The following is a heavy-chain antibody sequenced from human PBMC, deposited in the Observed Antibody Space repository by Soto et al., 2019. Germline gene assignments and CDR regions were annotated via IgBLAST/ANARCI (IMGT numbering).Heavy chain of an antibody. D-gene: IGHD1-26*01. CDR1: GFTFSSDS. V-gene: IGHV3-21*06. J-gene: IGHJ4*02. CDR3: ARDQGSWERDF. CDR2: ISSSSSYI. Sequence: EVQLVESGGGLVKPGGSLRLSCAASGFTFSSDSMNWVRQATGKGLEWVSSISSSSSYIYYADSLKGRFTISRDNAKNSLYLQMNSLRAEDTAVYYCARDQGSWERDFWGQGTLVTVSS.